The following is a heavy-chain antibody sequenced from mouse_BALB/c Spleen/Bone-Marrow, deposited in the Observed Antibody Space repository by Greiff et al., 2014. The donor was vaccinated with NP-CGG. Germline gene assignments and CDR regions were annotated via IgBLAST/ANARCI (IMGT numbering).Heavy chain of an antibody. CDR1: GYSITSGYS. CDR2: IHYSGST. V-gene: IGHV3-1*02. Sequence: EVQLQQSGPDLVKPSQSLSLTCTVTGYSITSGYSWHWIRQFPGNKLEWMGYIHYSGSTNYNPSLKSRISITRDTSKNKFFLQLNSVTTEDTATHYCARDQGYYAMDYWGQGTSVTVSS. CDR3: ARDQGYYAMDY. J-gene: IGHJ4*01.